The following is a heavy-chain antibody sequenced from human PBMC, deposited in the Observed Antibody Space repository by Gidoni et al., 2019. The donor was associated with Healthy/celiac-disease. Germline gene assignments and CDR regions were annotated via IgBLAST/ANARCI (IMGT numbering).Heavy chain of an antibody. Sequence: QVQLVQSGAEVKKPGPSVQVSCKASGGTFSSYAISWVRQAPGQGLEWMGRIIPILGIANYAQKFQGRVTITADKSTSTAYMELSSLRSEDTAVYYCAREGDYRLKGCFDYWGQGTLVTVSS. CDR1: GGTFSSYA. CDR3: AREGDYRLKGCFDY. V-gene: IGHV1-69*04. J-gene: IGHJ4*02. CDR2: IIPILGIA. D-gene: IGHD2-21*01.